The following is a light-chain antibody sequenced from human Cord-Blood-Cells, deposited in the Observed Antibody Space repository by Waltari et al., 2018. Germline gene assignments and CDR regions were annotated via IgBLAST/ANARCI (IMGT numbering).Light chain of an antibody. CDR3: QKYNSAPWT. Sequence: DIQMTQSPSYLSASVGDRVTITCRASQGISNYLAWYQQKPGKVPKLLIYAASTLQSGVPPRFSGSGSGTDFTLTISSLQPEDVATYYCQKYNSAPWTFGQGTKVEIK. J-gene: IGKJ1*01. CDR2: AAS. V-gene: IGKV1-27*01. CDR1: QGISNY.